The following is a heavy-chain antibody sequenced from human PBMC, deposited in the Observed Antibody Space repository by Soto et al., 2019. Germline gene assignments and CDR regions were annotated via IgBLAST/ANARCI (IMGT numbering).Heavy chain of an antibody. CDR1: GFTFTSSA. CDR3: AADTTNPSVSDY. D-gene: IGHD2-8*01. Sequence: AASVKVSCKASGFTFTSSAVQWVRQARGQRLEWIGWIVVGSGNTNYAQKFQERVTITRDMSTSTAYMELSSLRSEDTAVYYCAADTTNPSVSDYWGQGTLVTVSS. CDR2: IVVGSGNT. V-gene: IGHV1-58*01. J-gene: IGHJ4*02.